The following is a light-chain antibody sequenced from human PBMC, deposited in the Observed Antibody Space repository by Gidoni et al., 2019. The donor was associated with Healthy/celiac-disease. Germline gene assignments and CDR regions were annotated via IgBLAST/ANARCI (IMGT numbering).Light chain of an antibody. CDR3: QQSYSTPYS. J-gene: IGKJ2*03. V-gene: IGKV1-39*01. CDR2: AAS. Sequence: DIQMTQSPSSLSASVGDRVPITCRASQSISSYFNWYQQKPGKAPKLLIYAASSLQSGVPSRFSGSGSWTDFTLTISSLQPEDFATYYCQQSYSTPYSFGQGTKLEIK. CDR1: QSISSY.